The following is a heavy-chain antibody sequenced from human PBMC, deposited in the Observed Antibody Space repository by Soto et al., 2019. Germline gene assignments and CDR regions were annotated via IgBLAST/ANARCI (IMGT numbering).Heavy chain of an antibody. J-gene: IGHJ6*02. V-gene: IGHV1-18*01. CDR3: ARDSGGSYFTGLTSATYGMDV. CDR2: ISAYNGNT. CDR1: GYTFTSYG. Sequence: ASVKVSCKASGYTFTSYGISWVRQAPGQGLEWMGWISAYNGNTNYAQKLQGRVTMTPDKSTSTAYMELRSLRSDDTAVYYCARDSGGSYFTGLTSATYGMDVWGQGTTVTVSS. D-gene: IGHD1-26*01.